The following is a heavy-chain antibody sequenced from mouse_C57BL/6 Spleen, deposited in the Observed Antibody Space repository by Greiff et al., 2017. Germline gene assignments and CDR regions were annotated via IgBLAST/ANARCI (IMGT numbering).Heavy chain of an antibody. D-gene: IGHD2-4*01. Sequence: QVKLQQSGPELVKPGASVKISCKASGYAFSSSWMNWVKQRPGKGLEWIGRIYPGDGDTNYNGKFKGKATLTADKSSSTAYMQLSSLTSEDSAVYFCARRDYDVPFAYWGQGTLVTVSA. CDR3: ARRDYDVPFAY. V-gene: IGHV1-82*01. CDR1: GYAFSSSW. J-gene: IGHJ3*01. CDR2: IYPGDGDT.